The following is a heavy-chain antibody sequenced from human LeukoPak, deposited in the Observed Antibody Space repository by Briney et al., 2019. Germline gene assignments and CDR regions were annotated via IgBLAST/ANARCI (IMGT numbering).Heavy chain of an antibody. D-gene: IGHD6-19*01. J-gene: IGHJ4*02. V-gene: IGHV3-30-3*01. Sequence: GGSLRLSCAASGFTFSSYAMHWVRQAPGKGLEWVAVISYDGSNKYYADSVKGRFTISRDNSKNTLYLQINSLRAEDTAVYYCARGDYSSGPFDYWGQGTLVTVSS. CDR1: GFTFSSYA. CDR3: ARGDYSSGPFDY. CDR2: ISYDGSNK.